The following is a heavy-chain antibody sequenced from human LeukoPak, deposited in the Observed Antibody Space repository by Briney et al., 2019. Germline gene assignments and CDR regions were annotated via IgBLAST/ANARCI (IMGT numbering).Heavy chain of an antibody. CDR1: GGSFGVYY. J-gene: IGHJ6*02. Sequence: SETLSLTCAVYGGSFGVYYWGWIRQPPGKGLEWIGEINHRGSTNYNPSLKSRVTISVDTSKNQFSLKLSSVTAAGTAVYYCARHAPWFGEFYRIDVWGQGTTVTVSS. CDR2: INHRGST. CDR3: ARHAPWFGEFYRIDV. V-gene: IGHV4-34*01. D-gene: IGHD3-10*01.